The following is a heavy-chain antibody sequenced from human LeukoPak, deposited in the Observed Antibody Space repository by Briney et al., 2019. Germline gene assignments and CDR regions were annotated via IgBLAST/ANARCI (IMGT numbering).Heavy chain of an antibody. Sequence: GESLKISCQGSGYSFTDYWIGWVRQMPGKGLEWMGIIYPGDSDTRYSPALQGQVTISADKSISTANLQWSSLKASDTAIYYCARPSYGSTYYFDYWGQGTLVTVSP. J-gene: IGHJ4*02. V-gene: IGHV5-51*01. CDR1: GYSFTDYW. D-gene: IGHD1-26*01. CDR3: ARPSYGSTYYFDY. CDR2: IYPGDSDT.